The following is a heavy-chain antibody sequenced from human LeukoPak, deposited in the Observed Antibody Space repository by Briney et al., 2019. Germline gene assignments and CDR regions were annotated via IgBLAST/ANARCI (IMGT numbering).Heavy chain of an antibody. J-gene: IGHJ3*02. CDR1: GFTFNNYI. CDR2: ISSSSDYI. Sequence: GGSLRLSCAASGFTFNNYIMNWVRQAPGKGLEWVSSISSSSDYIYYADSVKGRFTISRDNAKNSLYLQMNSLRAEDTAVYYCARDIVVVVAAIFNAFDIWGQGTMVTVSS. D-gene: IGHD2-15*01. V-gene: IGHV3-21*01. CDR3: ARDIVVVVAAIFNAFDI.